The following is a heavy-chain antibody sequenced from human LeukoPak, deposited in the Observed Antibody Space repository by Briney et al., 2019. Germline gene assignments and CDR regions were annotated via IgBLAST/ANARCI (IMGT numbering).Heavy chain of an antibody. CDR3: VRKGYGDYIYDY. J-gene: IGHJ4*02. CDR2: ISTNGGST. CDR1: GFTFSSYA. V-gene: IGHV3-64D*06. Sequence: PGGSLRLSCSASGFTFSSYAMHWVRQAPGKGLEYLSAISTNGGSTYYADSVNGRFTISRDNSKNTLYLRMSSLRAEDTAVYYCVRKGYGDYIYDYWGQGTLVTVSS. D-gene: IGHD4-17*01.